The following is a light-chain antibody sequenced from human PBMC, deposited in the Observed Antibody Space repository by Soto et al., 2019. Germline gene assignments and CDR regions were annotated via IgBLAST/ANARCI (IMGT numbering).Light chain of an antibody. J-gene: IGLJ1*01. CDR1: TSNIGKNF. CDR3: AVWDDSLTAYL. V-gene: IGLV1-47*01. Sequence: QSVLTQPPSASGTPGQMVTISCSGSTSNIGKNFVYWYQQLPGMAPRLLIYKNDQRPSGVPDRFSGSKSGTSASLAISGVRSEDEADYFCAVWDDSLTAYLFGSGTKSPS. CDR2: KND.